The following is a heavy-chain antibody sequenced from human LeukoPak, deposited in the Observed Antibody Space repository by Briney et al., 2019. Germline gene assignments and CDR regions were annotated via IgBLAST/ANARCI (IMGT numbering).Heavy chain of an antibody. J-gene: IGHJ5*02. CDR3: ASGTYYHDSSGYYEFDP. D-gene: IGHD3-22*01. Sequence: GGSLRLSCAASGFTFDDYGMSWVRQAPGKGLEWVSGINWNGGSTGYADSVKGRFTISRDNAKNTLYLQMNSLRAEDAAVYYCASGTYYHDSSGYYEFDPWGQGTLVTVSS. CDR2: INWNGGST. V-gene: IGHV3-20*04. CDR1: GFTFDDYG.